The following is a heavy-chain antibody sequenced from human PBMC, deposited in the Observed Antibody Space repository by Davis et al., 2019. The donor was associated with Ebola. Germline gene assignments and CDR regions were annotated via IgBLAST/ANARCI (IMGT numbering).Heavy chain of an antibody. CDR3: AKSGLSFGVVKYHYGMDV. V-gene: IGHV3-23*01. Sequence: GESLKISCAAAGFTLNTNYMTWVRQAPGKGLEWVSAISGSGGSTYYADSVKGRFTISRDNSKKTLYLQMNSLRAEDTAVYYCAKSGLSFGVVKYHYGMDVWGKGTTVTVSS. J-gene: IGHJ6*04. CDR2: ISGSGGST. CDR1: GFTLNTNY. D-gene: IGHD3-3*01.